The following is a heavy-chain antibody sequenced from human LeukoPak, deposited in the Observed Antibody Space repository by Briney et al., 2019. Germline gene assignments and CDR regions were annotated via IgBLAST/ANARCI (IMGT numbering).Heavy chain of an antibody. D-gene: IGHD3-10*01. Sequence: GASVKVSCKASGYTFTGYYMHWVRQAPGQGLEWMGWINPNSGGTNYAQKFQGRVTMTRDTSISTAYMELSRLRSDDTAVYYCARDPRGYYGSGSYLFDYWGQGTLVTVSS. V-gene: IGHV1-2*02. CDR3: ARDPRGYYGSGSYLFDY. CDR2: INPNSGGT. J-gene: IGHJ4*02. CDR1: GYTFTGYY.